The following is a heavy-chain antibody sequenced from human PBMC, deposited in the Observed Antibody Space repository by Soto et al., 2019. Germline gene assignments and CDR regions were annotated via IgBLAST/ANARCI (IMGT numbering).Heavy chain of an antibody. J-gene: IGHJ4*02. CDR3: ARETVRGYHYFDY. CDR2: IYYSVAT. V-gene: IGHV4-59*01. CDR1: GGSMNSYY. D-gene: IGHD3-10*01. Sequence: SETLSLTCTVSGGSMNSYYWSWIRQPPGKGLEWIGHIYYSVATNYNPSLKSRLTISLDTSKNQFSLKLSSVTAADTAVYYCARETVRGYHYFDYWGQGTLVTVSS.